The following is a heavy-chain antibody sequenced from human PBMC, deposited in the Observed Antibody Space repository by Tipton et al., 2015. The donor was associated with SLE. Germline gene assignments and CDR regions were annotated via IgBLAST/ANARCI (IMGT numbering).Heavy chain of an antibody. CDR2: IKQDGSEK. J-gene: IGHJ4*02. V-gene: IGHV3-7*01. D-gene: IGHD3-22*01. CDR3: ARGDEYYYDSSGYDY. CDR1: GFAFSSYG. Sequence: SLRLSCAGSGFAFSSYGMHWVRQAPGKGLEWVANIKQDGSEKYYVDSVKGRFTISRDNAKNSLYLQMNSLRAEDTAVYYCARGDEYYYDSSGYDYWGQGTLVTVSS.